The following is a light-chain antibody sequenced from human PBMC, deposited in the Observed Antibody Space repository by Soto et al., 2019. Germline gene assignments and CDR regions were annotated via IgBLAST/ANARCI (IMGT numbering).Light chain of an antibody. CDR2: EVT. CDR1: SSDVGGYNF. Sequence: QSARTQPASVSGSPGQSITISCTGTSSDVGGYNFVSWYQQHPGKAPKLMIYEVTDRPSGVSNRFSGSKSGSTASLTISGLQAEDEADYYCSSYTSRNTLAFGGETKLTVL. CDR3: SSYTSRNTLA. V-gene: IGLV2-14*01. J-gene: IGLJ2*01.